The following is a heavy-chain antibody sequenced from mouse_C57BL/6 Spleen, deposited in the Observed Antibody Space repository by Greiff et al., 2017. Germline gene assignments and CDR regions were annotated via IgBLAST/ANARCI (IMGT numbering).Heavy chain of an antibody. J-gene: IGHJ3*01. V-gene: IGHV5-17*01. CDR1: GFTFSDYG. D-gene: IGHD2-4*01. Sequence: EVKLVESGGGLVKPGGSLKLSCAVSGFTFSDYGMHWVRQAPEKGLEWVAYISSGSSTIYYADTVNGRFTISRDNAKNTLFLQMTSLRSEDTAMYYCAREPDYDGGTWFAYWGQGTLVTVSA. CDR3: AREPDYDGGTWFAY. CDR2: ISSGSSTI.